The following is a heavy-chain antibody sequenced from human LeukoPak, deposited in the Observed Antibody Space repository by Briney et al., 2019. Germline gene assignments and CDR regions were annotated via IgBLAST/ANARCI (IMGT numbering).Heavy chain of an antibody. CDR2: IYYSGYT. Sequence: SETLSLTCTVSDGSISSYYWSWIRQPPGKGLEWIGYIYYSGYTNYNPSLKSRVTISVDTSKNQFSLKLSSVTAADTAVYYCARDSGYDSGWFDPWGQGTLVTVSS. CDR1: DGSISSYY. J-gene: IGHJ5*02. CDR3: ARDSGYDSGWFDP. V-gene: IGHV4-59*12. D-gene: IGHD5-12*01.